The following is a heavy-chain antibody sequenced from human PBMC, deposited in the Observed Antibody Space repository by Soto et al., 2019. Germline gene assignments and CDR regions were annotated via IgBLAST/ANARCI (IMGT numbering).Heavy chain of an antibody. J-gene: IGHJ6*02. CDR3: ARYCGGDCYTYYYYGMDV. CDR2: INYDYNIRNT. D-gene: IGHD2-21*02. V-gene: IGHV4-59*01. CDR1: GRSISGYY. Sequence: QVQLQESGPGLVKPSETLSLTCTVSGRSISGYYWSWIRQLPGKGLEWIGYINYDYNIRNTIYNPSRKSRVTMSVDTSKNQFSLILSSVTAADTAVYYCARYCGGDCYTYYYYGMDVWGQGTTVTVSS.